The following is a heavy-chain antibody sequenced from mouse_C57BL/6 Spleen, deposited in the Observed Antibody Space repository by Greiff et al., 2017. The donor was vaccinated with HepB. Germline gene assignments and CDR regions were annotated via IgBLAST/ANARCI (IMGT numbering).Heavy chain of an antibody. CDR3: ARSGYGNYERVQDFDY. CDR2: IDPSDSYT. CDR1: GYTFTSYW. D-gene: IGHD2-1*01. J-gene: IGHJ2*01. Sequence: VQLQQPGAELVMPGASVKLSCKASGYTFTSYWMHWVKQRPGQGLEWIGEIDPSDSYTNYNQKFKGKSTLTVDKSSSTAYMQLSSLTSEDSAVYYCARSGYGNYERVQDFDYWGQGTTLTVSS. V-gene: IGHV1-69*01.